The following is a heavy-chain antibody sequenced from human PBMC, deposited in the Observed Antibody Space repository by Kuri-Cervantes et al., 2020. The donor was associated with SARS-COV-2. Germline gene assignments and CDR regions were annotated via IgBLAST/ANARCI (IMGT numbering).Heavy chain of an antibody. CDR1: GFTFSDYY. V-gene: IGHV3-11*04. CDR2: ISSDGLTT. Sequence: GESLKISCAASGFTFSDYYMTWIRQAPGKGLEWLSYISSDGLTTEYADSVKGRFTVSRDNAENSLYLQMSSLRVEDTAVYYCAKGIPGIAAAGDYWGQGTLVTVSS. CDR3: AKGIPGIAAAGDY. J-gene: IGHJ4*02. D-gene: IGHD6-13*01.